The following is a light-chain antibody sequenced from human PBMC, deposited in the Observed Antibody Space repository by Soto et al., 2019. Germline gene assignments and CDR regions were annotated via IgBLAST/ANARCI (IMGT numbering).Light chain of an antibody. J-gene: IGKJ1*01. V-gene: IGKV1-39*01. Sequence: DVQMTQSPSSLYASVGDRVTITCRASQSISSYLNWYQQKPGKAPKVLIYAASSLQSGVPARFSGSGSGTEFTLTISSLQPDDFATYYCQHYNSYSEAFGQGTKVDIK. CDR1: QSISSY. CDR2: AAS. CDR3: QHYNSYSEA.